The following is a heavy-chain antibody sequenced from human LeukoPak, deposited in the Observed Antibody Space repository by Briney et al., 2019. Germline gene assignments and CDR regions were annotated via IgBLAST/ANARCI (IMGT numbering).Heavy chain of an antibody. CDR3: AKDIQAAN. CDR2: MSGSGGST. CDR1: GFTFSNYA. D-gene: IGHD5-18*01. Sequence: PGGSLRLSCAASGFTFSNYAMSWVRQAPGKGLEWVSSMSGSGGSTYYADSVKGRFTVSRDNSKNIVYLQMNSLRAEDTALYYCAKDIQAANWGQGTLVTVSS. V-gene: IGHV3-23*01. J-gene: IGHJ1*01.